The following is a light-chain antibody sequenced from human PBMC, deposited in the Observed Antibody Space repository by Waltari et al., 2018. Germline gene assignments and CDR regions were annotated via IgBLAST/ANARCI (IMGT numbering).Light chain of an antibody. Sequence: QSVLTQPPSVSAAPGQKVTISCSGSRSNIGNNYVSWYQQLPGTAPKLLIYANNKRPSGIPDRFSGSKSGTSATLGITGLQTGDEADYYCGTWDGSLSAGVFGGGTKLTVL. CDR2: ANN. V-gene: IGLV1-51*01. CDR3: GTWDGSLSAGV. CDR1: RSNIGNNY. J-gene: IGLJ2*01.